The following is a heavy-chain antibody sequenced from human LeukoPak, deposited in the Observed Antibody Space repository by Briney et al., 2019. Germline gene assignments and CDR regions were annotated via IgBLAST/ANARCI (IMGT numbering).Heavy chain of an antibody. Sequence: PGGSLRLSCAASGFTFSSYAMSWVRQAPGKGLEWVSAISGSGGSTYYADSVKGRFTISRDNAKNSLYLQMNSLRAEDTALYYCAKVPSPNYYDSSGYYPNWGQGTLVTVSS. D-gene: IGHD3-22*01. CDR3: AKVPSPNYYDSSGYYPN. CDR2: ISGSGGST. CDR1: GFTFSSYA. V-gene: IGHV3-23*01. J-gene: IGHJ4*02.